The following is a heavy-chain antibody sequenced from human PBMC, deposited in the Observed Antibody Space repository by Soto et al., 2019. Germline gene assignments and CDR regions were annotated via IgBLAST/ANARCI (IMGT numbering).Heavy chain of an antibody. CDR3: ARGPVTQTSFIDH. CDR2: ISYDGGNQ. Sequence: GGSLRLSCEASGFTFSSYPMHWVRQAPGKGLEWVTVISYDGGNQYYADSVKGRFTISRDNSKDTLYLQMHSLRSDDTAVYFCARGPVTQTSFIDHWGQGTLVTVSS. V-gene: IGHV3-30-3*01. CDR1: GFTFSSYP. J-gene: IGHJ4*02. D-gene: IGHD4-4*01.